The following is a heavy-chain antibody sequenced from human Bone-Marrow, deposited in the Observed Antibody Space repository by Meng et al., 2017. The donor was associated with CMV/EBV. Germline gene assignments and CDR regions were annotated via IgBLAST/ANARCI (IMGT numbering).Heavy chain of an antibody. CDR1: GFSFSSYW. CDR3: AKAQQLELLSSFDI. V-gene: IGHV3-7*03. D-gene: IGHD1-7*01. Sequence: GESLKISCVGSGFSFSSYWMSWGRQAPGKGLEWVATIKPDGSEVHYVDSVKGRFTISRDNAKNSLYLQMNSLRAEDTALYYCAKAQQLELLSSFDIWGQGTMVTVSS. CDR2: IKPDGSEV. J-gene: IGHJ3*02.